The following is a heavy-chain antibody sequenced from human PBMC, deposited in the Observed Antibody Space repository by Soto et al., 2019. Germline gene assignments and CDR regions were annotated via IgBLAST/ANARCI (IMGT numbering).Heavy chain of an antibody. D-gene: IGHD3-22*01. CDR1: GFTFSSYS. J-gene: IGHJ3*02. CDR2: ISSSSSYI. CDR3: SRDRGAYDSSSAFDI. V-gene: IGHV3-21*01. Sequence: GGSLRLSCAASGFTFSSYSMNWVRQAPGKGMEWVSSISSSSSYIYYAVSVKGRFTISRDNAKNSLYLQMNSLRADDTAVYYFSRDRGAYDSSSAFDIWGNGTMVTVSS.